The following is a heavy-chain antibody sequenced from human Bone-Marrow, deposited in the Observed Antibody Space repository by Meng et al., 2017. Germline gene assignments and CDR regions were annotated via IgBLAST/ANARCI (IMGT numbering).Heavy chain of an antibody. D-gene: IGHD1-14*01. CDR2: MNPNSGNT. J-gene: IGHJ6*02. CDR3: ARGGDVDRRYYYGMDV. CDR1: GYTFTSYD. V-gene: IGHV1-8*01. Sequence: ASVKVSCKASGYTFTSYDINWVRQATGQGLEWMGWMNPNSGNTGYAQKFQGRVTITRNTSISTACMELSSLRSEDTAVYYCARGGDVDRRYYYGMDVWGQGTTVTVSS.